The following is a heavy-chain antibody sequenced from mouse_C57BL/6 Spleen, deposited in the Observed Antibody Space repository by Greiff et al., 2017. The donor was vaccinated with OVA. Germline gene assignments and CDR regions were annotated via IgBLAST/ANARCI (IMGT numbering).Heavy chain of an antibody. D-gene: IGHD2-3*01. V-gene: IGHV1-15*01. J-gene: IGHJ3*01. CDR1: GYTFTDYE. CDR3: TKEGDGYFGAY. Sequence: QVHVKQSGAELVRPGASVTLSCKASGYTFTDYEMHWVKQTPVHGLEWIGAIDPETGGTAYNQKFKGKAILTADKSSSTAYMELRSLTSEDSAVYYCTKEGDGYFGAYWGQGTLVTVSA. CDR2: IDPETGGT.